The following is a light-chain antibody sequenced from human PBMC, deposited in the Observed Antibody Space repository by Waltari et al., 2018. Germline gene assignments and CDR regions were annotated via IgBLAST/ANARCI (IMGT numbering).Light chain of an antibody. CDR3: QQLNSYPLT. CDR2: DVS. Sequence: EIVLTQSPATLSLSPGERAIPSCRASPSVSTYLAWYQHRPGQAPRLLIHDVSNRATGIPARFSGSESGTDFTLTISSLEPEDFATYYCQQLNSYPLTFGGGTKVEIK. J-gene: IGKJ4*01. CDR1: PSVSTY. V-gene: IGKV3-11*01.